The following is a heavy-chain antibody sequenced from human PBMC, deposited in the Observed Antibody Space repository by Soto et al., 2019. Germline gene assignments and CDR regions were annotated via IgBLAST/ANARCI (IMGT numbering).Heavy chain of an antibody. J-gene: IGHJ4*02. CDR3: TTVIVVVPAVISGGFDY. V-gene: IGHV3-15*01. Sequence: EVQLVESGGGLVKPGGSLRLSCAASGFTFSNAWMSWVRQAPGKGLEWVGRIKSKTDGGTTDYAAPVKGRFTISRDDSKNTLYLQMNSLKTEDTAVYYCTTVIVVVPAVISGGFDYWGQGTLVTVSS. CDR1: GFTFSNAW. D-gene: IGHD2-2*01. CDR2: IKSKTDGGTT.